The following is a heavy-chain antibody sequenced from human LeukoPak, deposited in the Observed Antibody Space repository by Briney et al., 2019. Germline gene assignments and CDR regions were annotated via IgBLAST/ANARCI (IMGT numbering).Heavy chain of an antibody. J-gene: IGHJ4*02. CDR1: GFTFSSYA. D-gene: IGHD2-2*01. CDR3: ATRGGRYCSSTSCYPTSGYYFDY. Sequence: GGSLRLSCAASGFTFSSYAMSWVRQAPGKGLERVSAISGSGGSTYCADSVKGRFTISRDNSKNTLYLQMNSLRAEDTAVYYCATRGGRYCSSTSCYPTSGYYFDYWGQGTLVTVSS. V-gene: IGHV3-23*01. CDR2: ISGSGGST.